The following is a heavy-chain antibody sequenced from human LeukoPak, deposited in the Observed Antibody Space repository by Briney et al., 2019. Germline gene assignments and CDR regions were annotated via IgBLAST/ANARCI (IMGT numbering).Heavy chain of an antibody. CDR1: GFTFSSYE. V-gene: IGHV3-48*03. CDR2: ISSSGSTI. Sequence: GGSLRLSCAASGFTFSSYEVNWVRQAPGKGLEWVSYISSSGSTIYYADSVKGRFTISRDNAKNSLYLQMNSLRAEDTAVYYCARDGYIRYFDYWGQGTLVTVSS. J-gene: IGHJ4*02. D-gene: IGHD5-24*01. CDR3: ARDGYIRYFDY.